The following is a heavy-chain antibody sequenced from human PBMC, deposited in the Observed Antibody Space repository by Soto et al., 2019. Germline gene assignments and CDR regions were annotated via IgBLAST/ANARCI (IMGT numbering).Heavy chain of an antibody. CDR2: VSGGGDGT. J-gene: IGHJ3*01. Sequence: EVQLLESGGGLVQPGGSLRLSCAASGFTFTNYAMSWVRQAPGKGLEWVSTVSGGGDGTYYADAVKGRFSTSRDNSRNTVYLQVNSLRAEDTAVYYCAKKGRGSLATYFNDGDCHYAFDLGGQGTIVTVSS. CDR1: GFTFTNYA. CDR3: AKKGRGSLATYFNDGDCHYAFDL. D-gene: IGHD2-21*02. V-gene: IGHV3-23*01.